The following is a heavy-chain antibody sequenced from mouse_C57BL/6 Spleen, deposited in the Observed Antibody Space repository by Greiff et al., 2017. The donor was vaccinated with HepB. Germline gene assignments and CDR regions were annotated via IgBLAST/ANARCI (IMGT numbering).Heavy chain of an antibody. D-gene: IGHD2-12*01. V-gene: IGHV1-80*01. CDR2: IYPGDGDT. CDR3: ASGGGDLRREVLY. Sequence: QVQLQQSGAELVKPGASVKISCKASGYAFSSYWMNWVKQRPGKGLEWIGQIYPGDGDTNYNGKFKGKATLTADKSSSTAYLQLSSLTSEDSAVYFCASGGGDLRREVLYWGQGTLVTVSA. J-gene: IGHJ3*01. CDR1: GYAFSSYW.